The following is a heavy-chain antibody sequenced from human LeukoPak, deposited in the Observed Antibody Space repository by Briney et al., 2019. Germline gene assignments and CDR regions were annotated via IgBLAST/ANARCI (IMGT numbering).Heavy chain of an antibody. V-gene: IGHV3-21*01. D-gene: IGHD3-3*01. CDR1: GFTFSRHT. J-gene: IGHJ5*02. Sequence: GGSLRLSCAASGFTFSRHTMNWVRQAPGKGLEWVSSISSTGSYIYYAESLKGRFTVSRDNAKNYVYLQMNSLRVDDTAVYYCARAERLLEWLLVSWGQGTLVTVSS. CDR3: ARAERLLEWLLVS. CDR2: ISSTGSYI.